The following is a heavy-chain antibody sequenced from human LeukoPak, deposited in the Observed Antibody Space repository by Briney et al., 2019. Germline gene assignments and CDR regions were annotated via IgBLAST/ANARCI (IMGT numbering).Heavy chain of an antibody. J-gene: IGHJ4*02. Sequence: PGGSLRLSCAASGFTFSSYGMHWVRQAPGKGLEWVAVISYDGSSKYYADSVKGRFTISRDNSKNTLYLQMNSLRAEDTAVYYCAKDQTAMALDYWGQGTLVTVSS. CDR2: ISYDGSSK. CDR3: AKDQTAMALDY. V-gene: IGHV3-30*18. D-gene: IGHD5-18*01. CDR1: GFTFSSYG.